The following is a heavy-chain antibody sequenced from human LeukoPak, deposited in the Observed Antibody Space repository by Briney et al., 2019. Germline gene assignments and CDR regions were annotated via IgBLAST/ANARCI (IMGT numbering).Heavy chain of an antibody. Sequence: GGSLRLSCAASGFAFSSYTMGWVRQAPGKGLEWVSSITGSSDSTYYADSVKGRFTISRDNSKNTLYLQVNSLRAEDTAVYFCAKKTSYCGGDCYPYYFDYWGQGTLVTVSS. V-gene: IGHV3-23*01. D-gene: IGHD2-21*02. CDR1: GFAFSSYT. CDR2: ITGSSDST. CDR3: AKKTSYCGGDCYPYYFDY. J-gene: IGHJ4*02.